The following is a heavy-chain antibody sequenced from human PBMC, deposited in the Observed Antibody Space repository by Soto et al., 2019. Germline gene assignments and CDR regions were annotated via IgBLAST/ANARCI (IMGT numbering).Heavy chain of an antibody. J-gene: IGHJ5*02. V-gene: IGHV4-34*01. CDR3: ARRSAAGP. D-gene: IGHD6-25*01. Sequence: QVQLQQWGAGLLKPSETLSLTCAVYGGSFSGYYWSWIRQPPGKGLEWIGEINHSGSTNYNPSLKSRVTISVDTSKNHSSLTLSSVTAADTAVYYCARRSAAGPWGQGTLVTVSS. CDR2: INHSGST. CDR1: GGSFSGYY.